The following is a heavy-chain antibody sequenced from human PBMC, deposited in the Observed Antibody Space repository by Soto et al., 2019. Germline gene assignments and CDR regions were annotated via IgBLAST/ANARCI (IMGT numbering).Heavy chain of an antibody. CDR3: ARLVGATGDFDI. CDR1: GGSMSTSSYY. V-gene: IGHV4-39*01. J-gene: IGHJ3*02. D-gene: IGHD1-26*01. Sequence: PSETLSLTCTVSGGSMSTSSYYWGWLRQPPGKGLEWIASIFYSGTTYYNPSLKSRVTISVDTSRNQFSLKLSSVTAADTALYYCARLVGATGDFDIWGRGTMVT. CDR2: IFYSGTT.